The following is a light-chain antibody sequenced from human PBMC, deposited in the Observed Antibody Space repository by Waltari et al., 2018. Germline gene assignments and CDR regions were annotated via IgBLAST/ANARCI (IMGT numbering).Light chain of an antibody. CDR2: WAS. CDR3: QQFYSLPVT. CDR1: QSVLYSSNNKNY. V-gene: IGKV4-1*01. J-gene: IGKJ4*01. Sequence: KSSQSVLYSSNNKNYVAWYQQKPGQPPKLLVYWASTRESGVPDRFSGSGSGTDFSLTISSLQAEDVAVYYCQQFYSLPVTFGGGTNVEIK.